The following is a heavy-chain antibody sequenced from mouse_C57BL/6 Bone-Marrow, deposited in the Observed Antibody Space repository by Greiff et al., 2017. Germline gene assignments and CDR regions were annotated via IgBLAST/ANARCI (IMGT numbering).Heavy chain of an antibody. V-gene: IGHV1-81*01. CDR2: IYPRSGNT. Sequence: QVQLQQSGAELARPGASVKLSCKASGYTFTSYGISWVKQRTGQGLEWIGEIYPRSGNTCYNEKFKGKATLTADKSSSTAYMELRSLTSEDSAVYFCARLGSYYAMDYWGQGTSVTVSS. CDR1: GYTFTSYG. CDR3: ARLGSYYAMDY. J-gene: IGHJ4*01.